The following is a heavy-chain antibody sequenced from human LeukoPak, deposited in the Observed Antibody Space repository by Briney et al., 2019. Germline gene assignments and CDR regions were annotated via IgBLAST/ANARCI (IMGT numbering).Heavy chain of an antibody. D-gene: IGHD2-2*01. CDR2: IYSGGST. J-gene: IGHJ4*02. V-gene: IGHV3-53*01. CDR3: ARGLGYCTSTSCLLPFDY. CDR1: GFTVSTYY. Sequence: GGSLRLSCAASGFTVSTYYMTWVRQAPGKGLECVSVIYSGGSTYYADSVKGRFTVSRDNSKNTLYLQMNSLRAEDTATYYCARGLGYCTSTSCLLPFDYWGQGTLVTVSS.